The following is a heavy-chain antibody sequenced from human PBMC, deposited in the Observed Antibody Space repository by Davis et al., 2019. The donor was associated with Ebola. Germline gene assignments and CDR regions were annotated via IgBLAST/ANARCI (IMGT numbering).Heavy chain of an antibody. Sequence: SETLSLTCAVYGGSFSGYYWSWIRQSPGKGLEWIGEVNDSGSTNYNPSLKSRVTLSADTSKNQFSVKLTSVTAADTAVFYCARTTRGSGWFIDYWGQGTLVTVSS. CDR1: GGSFSGYY. CDR3: ARTTRGSGWFIDY. J-gene: IGHJ4*02. V-gene: IGHV4-34*01. CDR2: VNDSGST. D-gene: IGHD6-19*01.